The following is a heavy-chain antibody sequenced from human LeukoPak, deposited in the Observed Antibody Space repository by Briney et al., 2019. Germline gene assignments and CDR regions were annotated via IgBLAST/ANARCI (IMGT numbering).Heavy chain of an antibody. CDR2: INGDESST. CDR1: AFTFNTYW. V-gene: IGHV3-74*01. Sequence: GGSLRLSCAASAFTFNTYWMHWVRQVPGRGLEWVSRINGDESSTNYADSVKGRFTISRDNAKDTLYLQMNSLTAEDTAVYYCARGAKWAYYFDYWGQGTLVTVSS. CDR3: ARGAKWAYYFDY. J-gene: IGHJ4*02. D-gene: IGHD1-26*01.